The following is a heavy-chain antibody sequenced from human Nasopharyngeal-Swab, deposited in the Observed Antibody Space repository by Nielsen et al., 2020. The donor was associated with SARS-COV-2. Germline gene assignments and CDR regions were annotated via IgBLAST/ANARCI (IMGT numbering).Heavy chain of an antibody. Sequence: WVRQAPGQGLEWMGGFDPEDGETIYAQKSQGRVTMTEDTSTDTAYMELSSLRSEDTAVYYCATPLDSPYDYWGQGTLVTVSS. J-gene: IGHJ4*02. V-gene: IGHV1-24*01. CDR2: FDPEDGET. CDR3: ATPLDSPYDY.